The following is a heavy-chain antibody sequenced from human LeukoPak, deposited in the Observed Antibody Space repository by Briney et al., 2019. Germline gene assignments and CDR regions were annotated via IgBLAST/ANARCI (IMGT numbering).Heavy chain of an antibody. J-gene: IGHJ4*02. D-gene: IGHD1-26*01. CDR1: EFTFSNHV. CDR3: AKYWDWELLIFNY. V-gene: IGHV3-23*01. CDR2: ISFSGDST. Sequence: RSGGSLRLSCAASEFTFSNHVMSWVRQAPGKGLEWVSGISFSGDSTYYADSVKGRFTISRDNSKNKLHLQMKSLRAEDTAIYYCAKYWDWELLIFNYWGQGTLVTVSS.